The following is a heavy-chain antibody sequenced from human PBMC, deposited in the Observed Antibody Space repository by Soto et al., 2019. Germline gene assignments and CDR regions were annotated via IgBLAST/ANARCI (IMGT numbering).Heavy chain of an antibody. V-gene: IGHV1-69*12. CDR3: ASRFPGIAVAGLDY. CDR2: IIPIFGTA. J-gene: IGHJ4*02. D-gene: IGHD6-19*01. Sequence: QVQLVQSGAEVKKPGSSVKVSCKASGGTFSSYAISWVRQAPGQGLEWMGGIIPIFGTANYAQKFQGRVTITADESTSTADMELSSLRAEDTAVYYCASRFPGIAVAGLDYWGQGTLVTVSS. CDR1: GGTFSSYA.